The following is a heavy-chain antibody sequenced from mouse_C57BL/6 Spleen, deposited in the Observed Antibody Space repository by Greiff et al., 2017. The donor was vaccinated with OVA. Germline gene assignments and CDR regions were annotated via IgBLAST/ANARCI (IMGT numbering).Heavy chain of an antibody. CDR1: GYSITSGYY. CDR3: ARYGYGFAY. D-gene: IGHD2-2*01. Sequence: EVQLQESGPGLVKPSQSLSLTCSVTGYSITSGYYWNWIRQFPGNKLEWMGYISYDGSNNYNPSLKNRISITRDTSKNQFFLKLNSVTTEDTATYYCARYGYGFAYWGQGTLVTVSA. CDR2: ISYDGSN. J-gene: IGHJ3*01. V-gene: IGHV3-6*01.